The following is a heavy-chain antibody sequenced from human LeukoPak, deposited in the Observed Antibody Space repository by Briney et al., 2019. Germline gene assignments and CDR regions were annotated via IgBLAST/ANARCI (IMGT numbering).Heavy chain of an antibody. J-gene: IGHJ5*02. V-gene: IGHV4-34*01. CDR1: GGSFSGYY. CDR3: ARPAAGTFIWPRWFDP. CDR2: INHSGST. Sequence: PSETLSLTCAVYGGSFSGYYWRWIRQPPGKGLEWIGEINHSGSTNYNPSLKSRVTISVDTSKNQFSLKLSSVTAADTAVYYCARPAAGTFIWPRWFDPWGQGTLVTVSS. D-gene: IGHD6-13*01.